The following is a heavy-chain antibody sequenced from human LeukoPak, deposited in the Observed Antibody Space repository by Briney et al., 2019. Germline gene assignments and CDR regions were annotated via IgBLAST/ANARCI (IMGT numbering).Heavy chain of an antibody. J-gene: IGHJ4*02. CDR3: ARDKGHFDVDY. CDR2: IYYSGST. Sequence: SETLSLTCTVSGGSISSSSYYWGWIRQPPGKGLEWIGSIYYSGSTYYNPSLNSRLTISLDTSKNQFSLKLSSVTAADTAIYYCARDKGHFDVDYWGQGILVTVSS. V-gene: IGHV4-39*07. D-gene: IGHD3-9*01. CDR1: GGSISSSSYY.